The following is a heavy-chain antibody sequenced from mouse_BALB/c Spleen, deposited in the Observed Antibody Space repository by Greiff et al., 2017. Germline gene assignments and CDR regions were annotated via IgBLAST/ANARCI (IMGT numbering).Heavy chain of an antibody. J-gene: IGHJ2*01. CDR2: IYPGSGST. D-gene: IGHD1-1*02. CDR1: GYTFTDYV. V-gene: IGHV1-77*01. Sequence: QVHVKQSGPELVKPGASVKMSCKASGYTFTDYVISWVKQRTGQGLEWIGEIYPGSGSTYYNEKFKGKATLTADKSSNTAYMQLSSLTSEDSAVYFCASVYGLDYWGQGTTLTVSS. CDR3: ASVYGLDY.